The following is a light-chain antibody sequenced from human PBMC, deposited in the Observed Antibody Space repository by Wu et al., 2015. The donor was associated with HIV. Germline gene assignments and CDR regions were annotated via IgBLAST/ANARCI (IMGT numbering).Light chain of an antibody. Sequence: DIQMTQSPSTLSASVGDRVTITCRASQSISSWLAWYQQKPGKAPKLLIYKASSLESGVPSRFSGSGSGTEFTLTISSLQPDDFATYYCQQYNSRQTFGQGTKVEIE. CDR1: QSISSW. CDR3: QQYNSRQT. CDR2: KAS. V-gene: IGKV1-5*03. J-gene: IGKJ1*01.